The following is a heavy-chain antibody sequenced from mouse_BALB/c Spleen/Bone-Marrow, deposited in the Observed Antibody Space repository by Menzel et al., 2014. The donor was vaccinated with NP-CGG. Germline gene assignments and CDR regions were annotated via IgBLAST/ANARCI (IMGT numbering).Heavy chain of an antibody. Sequence: EVKLVESGGGLVQPGGSRKLSCAASGFTFSSFGMHWVRQAPEKGLEWVAYISSGSSTVYYADTVKGRFTISRDNPKNTLFLQMTSLRSEDRAMYYCARSYYGSSYYFDYWGQGTTLTVSS. D-gene: IGHD1-1*01. CDR3: ARSYYGSSYYFDY. V-gene: IGHV5-17*02. CDR2: ISSGSSTV. J-gene: IGHJ2*01. CDR1: GFTFSSFG.